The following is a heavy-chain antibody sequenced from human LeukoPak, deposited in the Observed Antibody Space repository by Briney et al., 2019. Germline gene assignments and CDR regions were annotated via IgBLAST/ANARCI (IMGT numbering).Heavy chain of an antibody. CDR3: ASHYYDSSGYYYGMDV. J-gene: IGHJ6*02. CDR1: GFTFRNYA. CDR2: IKQDGSEK. D-gene: IGHD3-22*01. V-gene: IGHV3-7*02. Sequence: GGSLRLSCAASGFTFRNYAMTWVRQAPGKGLEWVANIKQDGSEKYYVDSVKGRFTISRDNAKNSLYLQMNSLRAEDTAVYYCASHYYDSSGYYYGMDVWGQGTTVTVSS.